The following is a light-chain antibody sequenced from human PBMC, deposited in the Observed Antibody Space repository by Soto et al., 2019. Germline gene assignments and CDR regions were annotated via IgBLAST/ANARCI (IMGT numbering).Light chain of an antibody. V-gene: IGKV1-39*01. Sequence: DIQMTQSPSSLSVSVGDTVIITCRASQSITNYLTWFQQKPGKAPSLLIFAADNLQDGVPSRFSGSGSGRDFSLTISSLQPEDFATYYCQQSYDMPWTFGQGTKVDIK. CDR1: QSITNY. CDR3: QQSYDMPWT. J-gene: IGKJ1*01. CDR2: AAD.